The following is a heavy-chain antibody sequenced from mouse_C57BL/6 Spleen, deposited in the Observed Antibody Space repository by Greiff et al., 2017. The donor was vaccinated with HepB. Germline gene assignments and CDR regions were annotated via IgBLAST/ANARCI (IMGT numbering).Heavy chain of an antibody. CDR2: FYPGSGSI. J-gene: IGHJ2*01. CDR1: GYTFTEYT. D-gene: IGHD2-3*01. V-gene: IGHV1-62-2*01. Sequence: VKLQQSGAELVKPGASVKLSCKASGYTFTEYTIHWVKQRSGQGLEWIGWFYPGSGSIKYNEKFKDKATLTADKSSSTVYMELSRLTSEDSAVYFCARHERAEGDGYYVPYFDYWGQGTTLTVSS. CDR3: ARHERAEGDGYYVPYFDY.